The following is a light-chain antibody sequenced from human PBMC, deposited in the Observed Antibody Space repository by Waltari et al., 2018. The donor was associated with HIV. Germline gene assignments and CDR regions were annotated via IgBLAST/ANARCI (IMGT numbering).Light chain of an antibody. CDR1: SSNIGANG. Sequence: SVLTQPPSASGTPGPRVTIPCSTISSNIGANGVSWYQQLPGTAPKLLVYSNIHRPSGVPDRFSGSKSGTSASLAISGLQSDDEADYYCATWDDNLNGRVFGTGTKVTVL. J-gene: IGLJ1*01. V-gene: IGLV1-44*01. CDR2: SNI. CDR3: ATWDDNLNGRV.